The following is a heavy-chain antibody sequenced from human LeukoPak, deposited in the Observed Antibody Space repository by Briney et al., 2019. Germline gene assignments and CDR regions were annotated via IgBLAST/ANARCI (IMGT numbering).Heavy chain of an antibody. Sequence: GGSLRLSCAASGFTFSSYSMNWVRQAPGKGLEWVSSISSSSSYIYYADSVKGRFTISRDNAKNSLYLQMNSLRAEDTAVYYCARDGSGYWFDYWGQGTLATVSS. D-gene: IGHD3-22*01. CDR2: ISSSSSYI. CDR3: ARDGSGYWFDY. J-gene: IGHJ4*02. CDR1: GFTFSSYS. V-gene: IGHV3-21*01.